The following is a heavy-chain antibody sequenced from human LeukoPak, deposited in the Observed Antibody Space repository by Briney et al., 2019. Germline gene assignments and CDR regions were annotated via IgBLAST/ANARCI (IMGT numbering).Heavy chain of an antibody. D-gene: IGHD6-6*01. CDR2: IFYTGSS. V-gene: IGHV4-59*01. CDR3: AAWRGDSSSSFDY. Sequence: SETLSLTCTVSGASISSYYWSWIRQPPGKGLEWIGHIFYTGSSNYNPPLRSRVTISVDTSKNQFSLKFSSVTAADTAVYYCAAWRGDSSSSFDYWGQGTLVTVSS. J-gene: IGHJ4*02. CDR1: GASISSYY.